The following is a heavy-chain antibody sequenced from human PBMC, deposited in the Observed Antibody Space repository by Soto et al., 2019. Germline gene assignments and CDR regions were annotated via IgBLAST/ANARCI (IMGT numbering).Heavy chain of an antibody. CDR1: GYTFTSYG. D-gene: IGHD2-8*01. J-gene: IGHJ6*02. Sequence: GASVKVSCKASGYTFTSYGISWVRQAPGQGLEWMGWISAYNGNTNYAQKLQGRVTMTTDTSTSTAYMELRSLRSDDTAVYYCARDGDIVLMVYAKTFKGDYYYGMDVWGQGTTVTVSS. CDR3: ARDGDIVLMVYAKTFKGDYYYGMDV. V-gene: IGHV1-18*01. CDR2: ISAYNGNT.